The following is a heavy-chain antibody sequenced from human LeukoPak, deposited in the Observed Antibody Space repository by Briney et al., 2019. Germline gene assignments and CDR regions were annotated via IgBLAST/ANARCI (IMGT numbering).Heavy chain of an antibody. Sequence: PSETLSLTCTVSGGSISSYYWSWIRQPPGKGLEWIGYIYYSGSTNYNPSLKSRVTISVDTSKNQFSLKLSSATAADTAVYYCARRAWNYAFIDYWGQGTLVTVSS. CDR2: IYYSGST. J-gene: IGHJ4*02. D-gene: IGHD1-7*01. CDR1: GGSISSYY. CDR3: ARRAWNYAFIDY. V-gene: IGHV4-59*08.